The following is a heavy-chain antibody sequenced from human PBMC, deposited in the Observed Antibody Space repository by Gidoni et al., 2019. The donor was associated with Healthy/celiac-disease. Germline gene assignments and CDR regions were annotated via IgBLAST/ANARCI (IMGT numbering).Heavy chain of an antibody. D-gene: IGHD2-2*02. Sequence: QVQLVQSGAEVTKPGSSGKVSCKASGGTLSSYDISWVRQAPGQGLEWMGGHIPIFGTANYAQKFQGRVTITADESTSTAYMELSSLRSEDTAVYYCALCSSTSCYTHYYYGMDVWGQGTTVTVSS. CDR2: HIPIFGTA. V-gene: IGHV1-69*01. J-gene: IGHJ6*02. CDR1: GGTLSSYD. CDR3: ALCSSTSCYTHYYYGMDV.